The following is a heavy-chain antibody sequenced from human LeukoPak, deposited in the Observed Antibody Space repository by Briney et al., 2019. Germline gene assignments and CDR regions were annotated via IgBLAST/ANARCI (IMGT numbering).Heavy chain of an antibody. V-gene: IGHV4-39*01. CDR1: GGSISSSSSS. CDR3: ARHPCSPTSCYTIYWFDP. J-gene: IGHJ5*02. CDR2: IFYTGKT. Sequence: PSETLSLTCTVSGGSISSSSSSWGWIRQPPGKGLEWFGSIFYTGKTHYNPSLESRVSISVDMSKNQFSLKLSSVTAADTAVYYCARHPCSPTSCYTIYWFDPWGQGTLVTVSS. D-gene: IGHD2-2*02.